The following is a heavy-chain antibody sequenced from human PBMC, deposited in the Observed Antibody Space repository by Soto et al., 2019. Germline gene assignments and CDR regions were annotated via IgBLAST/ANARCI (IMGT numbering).Heavy chain of an antibody. CDR1: GFTFSSYA. V-gene: IGHV3-23*01. D-gene: IGHD6-19*01. J-gene: IGHJ6*03. CDR3: AKLLLAVAGYYYYMDV. CDR2: ISGSGGST. Sequence: GSLRLSCAASGFTFSSYAMSWVRQAPGKGLEWVSAISGSGGSTYYADSVKGRFTISRDNSKNTLYLQMNSLRAEDTAVYYCAKLLLAVAGYYYYMDVWGKGTTVTVSS.